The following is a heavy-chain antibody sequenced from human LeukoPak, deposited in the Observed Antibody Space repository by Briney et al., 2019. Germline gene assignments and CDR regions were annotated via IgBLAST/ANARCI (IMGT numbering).Heavy chain of an antibody. CDR2: IFHSGST. V-gene: IGHV4-59*12. Sequence: PSETLSLTCTVSGDSISGYYWSWVRQPPGKGLEWIGYIFHSGSTKYNPSLESRVTISIDTSKNQFSLRLSSVTAAGTAVYYCARVPPIYCSGGSCHSRLGMDVWGQGTTVTVSS. J-gene: IGHJ6*02. CDR3: ARVPPIYCSGGSCHSRLGMDV. CDR1: GDSISGYY. D-gene: IGHD2-15*01.